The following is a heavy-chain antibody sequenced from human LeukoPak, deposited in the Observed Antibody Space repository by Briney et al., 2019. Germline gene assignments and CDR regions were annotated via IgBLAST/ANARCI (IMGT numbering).Heavy chain of an antibody. CDR2: ISSSGSTI. V-gene: IGHV3-48*03. CDR1: GFTFSSYE. D-gene: IGHD5-12*01. J-gene: IGHJ4*02. CDR3: ARRWLRRGIDY. Sequence: GGSLRLSCAASGFTFSSYEMNWVRQAPGKGLEWVSYISSSGSTIYYADPVKGRFTISRDNAKNSLYLQMNSLRAEDTAVYYCARRWLRRGIDYWGQGTLVTVSS.